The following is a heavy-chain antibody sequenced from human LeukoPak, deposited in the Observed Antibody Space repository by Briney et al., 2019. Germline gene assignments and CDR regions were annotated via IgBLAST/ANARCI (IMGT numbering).Heavy chain of an antibody. V-gene: IGHV3-53*01. J-gene: IGHJ4*02. CDR3: ARTFPGGSGYLRY. CDR2: IYSGGST. CDR1: GFTVSSNY. D-gene: IGHD3-10*01. Sequence: GGSLRLSCAASGFTVSSNYMSWVRQAPGKGLEWVSVIYSGGSTYYADFVKGRFTISRDNSKNTLYLQMNSLRAEDTAVYYCARTFPGGSGYLRYWGQGTLVTVSS.